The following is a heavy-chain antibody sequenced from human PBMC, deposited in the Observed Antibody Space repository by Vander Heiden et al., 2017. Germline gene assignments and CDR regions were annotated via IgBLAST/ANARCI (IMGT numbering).Heavy chain of an antibody. CDR2: INWNSGII. CDR1: GITFGDYA. CDR3: AKDRILRYFDWSFDY. Sequence: EVQLVESGGGLVQPGRSLRLSCAASGITFGDYAMHWVRQAPGKGLEWVSGINWNSGIIGYADSVKGRFTISRDNAKNSLYLQMNSLRAEDTALYYCAKDRILRYFDWSFDYWGQGTLVTVSS. V-gene: IGHV3-9*01. D-gene: IGHD3-9*01. J-gene: IGHJ4*02.